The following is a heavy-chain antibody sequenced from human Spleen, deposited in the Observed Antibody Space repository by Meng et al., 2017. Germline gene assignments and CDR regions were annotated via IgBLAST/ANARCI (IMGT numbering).Heavy chain of an antibody. CDR1: GGPINNADYY. V-gene: IGHV4-30-4*01. D-gene: IGHD2-15*01. CDR2: IYYSGST. CDR3: ARVGACSGGSCYYRLFDY. Sequence: QVQLQESGPGLGKPSQTLSLTCTVSGGPINNADYYWSWIRQPPGKGLEWIGYIYYSGSTYYNPSLKSRVTMSVDTSKDQFSLKLSSVTAADTAVYYCARVGACSGGSCYYRLFDYWGQGTLVTVSS. J-gene: IGHJ4*02.